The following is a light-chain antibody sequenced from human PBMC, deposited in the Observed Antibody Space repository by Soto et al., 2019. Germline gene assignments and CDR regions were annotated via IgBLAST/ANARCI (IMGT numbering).Light chain of an antibody. J-gene: IGLJ2*01. CDR2: SNN. Sequence: QSVLTQPPSVSGTPGQRVTISCSGSSSNLGTNTVNWYQQLPGTAPKVLIYSNNQRPSGVPDRFSGSKSGTSASLAISGLQSEDEADYHCSAYAGGNIVIFGGGTKLTVL. CDR3: SAYAGGNIVI. V-gene: IGLV1-44*01. CDR1: SSNLGTNT.